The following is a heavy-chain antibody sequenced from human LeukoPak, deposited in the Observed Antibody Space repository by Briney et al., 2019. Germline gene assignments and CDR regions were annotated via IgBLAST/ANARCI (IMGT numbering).Heavy chain of an antibody. D-gene: IGHD2-2*01. CDR2: MNPNSGNT. CDR1: GYTFTSYD. CDR3: ARDGGDIVVVPMDY. Sequence: ASVKVSCKASGYTFTSYDINWVRQATGQGLEWMGWMNPNSGNTGYAQKFQGRVTITRNTSISTAYMELGSLRSDDTAVYYCARDGGDIVVVPMDYWGQGTLVTVSS. J-gene: IGHJ4*02. V-gene: IGHV1-8*03.